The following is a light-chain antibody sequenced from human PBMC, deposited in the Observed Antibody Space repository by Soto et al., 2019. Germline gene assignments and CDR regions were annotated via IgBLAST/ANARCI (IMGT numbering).Light chain of an antibody. CDR2: EVN. CDR3: RSYAGSNNLYV. J-gene: IGLJ1*01. V-gene: IGLV2-8*01. Sequence: QSVLTQPPSASGSPGQSVTISCTGTSSDVGGYNYVSWYQQHPGKAPKLMIYEVNKRPSGVPDRFSGSKSGNTASLTVSGLQAEDYADYYCRSYAGSNNLYVFGTGTKVTV. CDR1: SSDVGGYNY.